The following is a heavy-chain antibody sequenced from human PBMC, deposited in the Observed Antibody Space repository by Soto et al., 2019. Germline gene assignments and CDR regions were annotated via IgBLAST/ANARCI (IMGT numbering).Heavy chain of an antibody. D-gene: IGHD6-13*01. CDR2: ISGSGGST. J-gene: IGHJ4*02. V-gene: IGHV3-23*01. CDR3: AKEHVAGDAVYYFDS. Sequence: PGGSLRLSCTASGFTFSSYGMIWVRQAPGKGLEWVSGISGSGGSTYYADSVKGRFTISRDNSNTTLSLQMDSLRAEDTAIYSCAKEHVAGDAVYYFDSWGQGTLVTVSS. CDR1: GFTFSSYG.